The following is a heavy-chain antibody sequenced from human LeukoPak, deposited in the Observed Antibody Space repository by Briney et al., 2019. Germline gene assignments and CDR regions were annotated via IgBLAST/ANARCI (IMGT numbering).Heavy chain of an antibody. V-gene: IGHV4-39*01. D-gene: IGHD2-21*02. CDR1: GGSISSSSYY. Sequence: SETLSLTCTVSGGSISSSSYYWGWIRQPPGKGLEWIGSIYYSGSTYYNPSLKSRVTISVDTSKNQFSLMLSSVTAADTAMYYCARNPSLHIVVVTAIDYWGQGTLVTVSS. CDR3: ARNPSLHIVVVTAIDY. CDR2: IYYSGST. J-gene: IGHJ4*02.